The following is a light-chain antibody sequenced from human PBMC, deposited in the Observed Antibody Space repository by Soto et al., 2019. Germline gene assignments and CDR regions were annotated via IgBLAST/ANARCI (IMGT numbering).Light chain of an antibody. J-gene: IGKJ1*01. Sequence: DIQMTQSPSTLSASVGDRVTITCRASQSISNYLAWYQQKPGIAPNLLIYDASSLESGVPSRFSGSGSGTEFTLTISSLQPDVFATYYCPLYNSYSQTFGQGTKVDIK. CDR3: PLYNSYSQT. CDR2: DAS. CDR1: QSISNY. V-gene: IGKV1-5*01.